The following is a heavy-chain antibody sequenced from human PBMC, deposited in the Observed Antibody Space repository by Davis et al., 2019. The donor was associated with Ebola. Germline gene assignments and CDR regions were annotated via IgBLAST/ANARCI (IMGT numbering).Heavy chain of an antibody. J-gene: IGHJ4*02. V-gene: IGHV4-34*01. CDR2: INHSGST. D-gene: IGHD3-3*01. CDR1: GGSFSGYY. Sequence: PSETLSLTCAVYGGSFSGYYWSWIRQPPGKGLEWIGEINHSGSTNYNPSLKSRVTISVDTSKNQFSLKLSSVTAADTAVYYCARGPTYYDFWSGPLDPRGGFDYWGQGTLVTASS. CDR3: ARGPTYYDFWSGPLDPRGGFDY.